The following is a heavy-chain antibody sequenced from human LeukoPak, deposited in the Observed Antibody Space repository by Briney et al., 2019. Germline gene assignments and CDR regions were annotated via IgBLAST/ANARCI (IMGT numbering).Heavy chain of an antibody. CDR2: IYYSRST. CDR3: ARYSSGNYWEYSYMDV. J-gene: IGHJ6*03. Sequence: SETLSLTCTVSGGSISSSSYYWGWIRQPPGKGLEWFGSIYYSRSTYYNPSLKSRVTISVDASKNQFPLKLSSVTAAHTAVYYCARYSSGNYWEYSYMDVWRKGTTVTVSS. CDR1: GGSISSSSYY. D-gene: IGHD6-19*01. V-gene: IGHV4-39*01.